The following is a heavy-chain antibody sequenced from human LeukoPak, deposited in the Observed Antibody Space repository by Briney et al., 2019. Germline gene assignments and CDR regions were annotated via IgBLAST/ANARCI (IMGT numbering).Heavy chain of an antibody. Sequence: ASVKVSCKASGYTFTTYGMNWVRQAPGQGLEWMGWINTYTGNPTYAQGFTGRLVFSLDTSVSTAYLQISSLKAEDTAVYYCAREYIDPTLGDYDSGSYIDYWGQGTLVTVSS. J-gene: IGHJ4*02. CDR2: INTYTGNP. CDR3: AREYIDPTLGDYDSGSYIDY. CDR1: GYTFTTYG. V-gene: IGHV7-4-1*02. D-gene: IGHD3-10*01.